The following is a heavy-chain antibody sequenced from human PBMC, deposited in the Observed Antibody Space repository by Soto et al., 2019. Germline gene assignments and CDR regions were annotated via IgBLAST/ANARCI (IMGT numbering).Heavy chain of an antibody. J-gene: IGHJ6*02. CDR3: VHSRCGGDCLQSYSSHYYYGMDI. Sequence: QITLKESGPTLVKPTQTLTLTCTFSGFSLNTGGMGVGWIRQPPGKALEWLALIYWDGDRRYSPSLMSRLTLAKDTPKNQVVLTMTNMDPVDTATYYCVHSRCGGDCLQSYSSHYYYGMDIWGQGTTVTVSS. CDR2: IYWDGDR. D-gene: IGHD2-21*02. CDR1: GFSLNTGGMG. V-gene: IGHV2-5*02.